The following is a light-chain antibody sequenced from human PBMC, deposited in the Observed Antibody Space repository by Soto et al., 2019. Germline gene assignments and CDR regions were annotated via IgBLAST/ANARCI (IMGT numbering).Light chain of an antibody. CDR3: QQLRMYPST. Sequence: IRLTQSPSSLSASVGDRVTITCRASQDIAIYLAWYQQKPGEAPKLLIYAASTLYGGVPSRFSGSGSGTDVALTITSLQAEDFATYYCQQLRMYPSTFGGGTKVEIK. V-gene: IGKV1-9*01. CDR2: AAS. CDR1: QDIAIY. J-gene: IGKJ4*01.